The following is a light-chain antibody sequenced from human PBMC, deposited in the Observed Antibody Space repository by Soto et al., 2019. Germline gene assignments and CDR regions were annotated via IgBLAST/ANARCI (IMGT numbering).Light chain of an antibody. V-gene: IGKV3-11*01. CDR1: QSVSSY. J-gene: IGKJ5*01. CDR3: QQRSSNWPPVT. CDR2: DAS. Sequence: EIVLTQSPATLSLSPGERATLSCRASQSVSSYLAWYQQKPGQAPRLLIYDASNRATGIPARFSGSGSGTDFPLTISSLEPADFAVYYCQQRSSNWPPVTFGQGTRLAIK.